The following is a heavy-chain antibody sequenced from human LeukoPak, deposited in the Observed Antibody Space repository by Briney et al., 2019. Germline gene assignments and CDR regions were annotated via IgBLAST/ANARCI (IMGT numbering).Heavy chain of an antibody. CDR2: ISYDGSNK. Sequence: SCKASGGTFSTHTMQWVRQAPGKGLEWVAVISYDGSNKYNADSVKGRFTISRDNSKNTLYLQMNSLRAEDSAVLYWARGKTGSSGYYVDFWGQGTLVTVSS. CDR1: GGTFSTHT. V-gene: IGHV3-30-3*01. J-gene: IGHJ4*02. CDR3: ARGKTGSSGYYVDF. D-gene: IGHD3-22*01.